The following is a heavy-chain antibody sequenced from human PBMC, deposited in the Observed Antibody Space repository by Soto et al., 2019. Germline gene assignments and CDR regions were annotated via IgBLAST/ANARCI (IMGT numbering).Heavy chain of an antibody. CDR1: VFSLSTSGVG. D-gene: IGHD5-12*01. CDR3: AHTHHRRAGYYSGFDY. Sequence: QITLKESGPTLVKPTQTLTLTCTFSVFSLSTSGVGVGWIRQPPGKALEWLALIYWDYDKRYGTSLKSWFTTTMATSQNQVILTMTNLDPVDTAPYYCAHTHHRRAGYYSGFDYWRQETLVTVSP. J-gene: IGHJ4*02. CDR2: IYWDYDK. V-gene: IGHV2-5*05.